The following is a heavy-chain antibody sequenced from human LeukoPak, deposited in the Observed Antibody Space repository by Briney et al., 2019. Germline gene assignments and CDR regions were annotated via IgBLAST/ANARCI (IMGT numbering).Heavy chain of an antibody. D-gene: IGHD3-22*01. CDR3: AKFQTYYYDTSGYAYFDY. CDR1: GFTFSNYG. Sequence: PGGSLRLSCAASGFTFSNYGMHWVRQAPGKGLEWVAFIRYDGSNKYYADSVKGRFTISRDNFKNTLYLQMNSLRAEDTAVYYCAKFQTYYYDTSGYAYFDYWGQGTLVTVSS. V-gene: IGHV3-30*02. J-gene: IGHJ4*02. CDR2: IRYDGSNK.